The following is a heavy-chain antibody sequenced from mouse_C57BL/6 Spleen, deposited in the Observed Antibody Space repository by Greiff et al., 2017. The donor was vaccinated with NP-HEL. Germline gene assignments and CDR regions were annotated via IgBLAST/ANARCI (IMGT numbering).Heavy chain of an antibody. J-gene: IGHJ1*03. CDR2: IYPGSGST. Sequence: QVQLQQPGAELVKPGASVKMSCKASGYTFTSYWITWVKQRPGQGLEWIGDIYPGSGSTYNNEKFKSKATLTVDTSSSTAYMQLSSMTSEDSAVYYCARYYNGSKEYYDVWGTGTTVTVSS. D-gene: IGHD1-1*01. CDR3: ARYYNGSKEYYDV. V-gene: IGHV1-55*01. CDR1: GYTFTSYW.